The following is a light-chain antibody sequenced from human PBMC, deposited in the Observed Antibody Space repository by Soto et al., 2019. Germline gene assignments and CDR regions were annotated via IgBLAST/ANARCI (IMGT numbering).Light chain of an antibody. CDR1: QSISSW. J-gene: IGKJ1*01. CDR2: DAS. Sequence: DIQMTQSPSTLSASVGDRVTITCRASQSISSWLAWYQQKPGKAPKLLIYDASSLESGVPSRFSGSGSGTEFTLTSSRLQPDDFATYYCQQYNSYSQTFGQGTKVEIK. CDR3: QQYNSYSQT. V-gene: IGKV1-5*01.